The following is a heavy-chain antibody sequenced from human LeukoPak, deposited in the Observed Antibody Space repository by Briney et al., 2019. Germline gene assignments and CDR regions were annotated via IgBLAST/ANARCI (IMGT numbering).Heavy chain of an antibody. CDR3: ATACSSTSCYRDWFDP. CDR1: GYTFTGYY. V-gene: IGHV1-2*02. CDR2: INPNSGGS. Sequence: ASVKVSCKASGYTFTGYYRHWVRQAPGQGLEWMGWINPNSGGSNYAQKFQGRVTMTRDTSISTAYMELSRLRSDDTAVYYCATACSSTSCYRDWFDPWGQGTLVTVSS. J-gene: IGHJ5*02. D-gene: IGHD2-2*01.